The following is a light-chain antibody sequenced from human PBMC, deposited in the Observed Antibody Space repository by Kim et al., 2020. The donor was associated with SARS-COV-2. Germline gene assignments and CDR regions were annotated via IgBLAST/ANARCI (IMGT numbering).Light chain of an antibody. J-gene: IGLJ2*01. V-gene: IGLV3-27*01. CDR1: VLANKF. Sequence: VPPGQKARITCSGDVLANKFARWFQQKSGQAPVVVIYKDTERPSEIPERFSGSSSGTTVTLTISGARFEDEADYYCYSAADNSVIFGGGTQLTVL. CDR3: YSAADNSVI. CDR2: KDT.